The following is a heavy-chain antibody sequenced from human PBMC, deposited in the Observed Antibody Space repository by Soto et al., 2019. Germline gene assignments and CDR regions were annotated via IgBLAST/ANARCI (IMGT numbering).Heavy chain of an antibody. Sequence: EVQLVESGGGLVQPGGSLRLSCAASGFTFSSYWMHWVRQAPGKGLVWVSRVKTDGSTFYADSVRGRFTISRDNAKNTLYLQMNSLRDEDTAVYDCSRGIRNYYGTDVWGQGTTVSVSS. CDR2: VKTDGST. CDR1: GFTFSSYW. D-gene: IGHD5-18*01. CDR3: SRGIRNYYGTDV. V-gene: IGHV3-74*01. J-gene: IGHJ6*02.